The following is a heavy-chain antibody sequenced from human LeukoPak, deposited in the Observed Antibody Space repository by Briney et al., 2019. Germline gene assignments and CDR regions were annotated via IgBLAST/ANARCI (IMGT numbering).Heavy chain of an antibody. CDR1: GGSISTSNW. CDR3: ARDSAYRDYYDSSPLFQGGAFDI. J-gene: IGHJ3*02. Sequence: PSETLSLTCAVSGGSISTSNWWSWVRQPPGKGLEWIGEIYHSGSTNYNPSLKSRVTISVDKSKNQFSLKLSSVTAADTAVYYCARDSAYRDYYDSSPLFQGGAFDIWGQGTMVTVSS. D-gene: IGHD3-22*01. CDR2: IYHSGST. V-gene: IGHV4-4*02.